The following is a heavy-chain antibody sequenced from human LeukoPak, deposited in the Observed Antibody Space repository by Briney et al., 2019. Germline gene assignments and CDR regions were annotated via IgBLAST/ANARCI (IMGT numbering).Heavy chain of an antibody. D-gene: IGHD6-19*01. J-gene: IGHJ4*02. Sequence: SETLSLTCAVSGSSISGSGYYLGWIRQPPGKGLEWIGNIYYTGSTYYNASLQSRVTISIDMSKNQFSLRLSSVTAADTAMYYCVKSGGYGLIDYWGQGTLVTVSS. CDR2: IYYTGST. CDR3: VKSGGYGLIDY. CDR1: GSSISGSGYY. V-gene: IGHV4-39*01.